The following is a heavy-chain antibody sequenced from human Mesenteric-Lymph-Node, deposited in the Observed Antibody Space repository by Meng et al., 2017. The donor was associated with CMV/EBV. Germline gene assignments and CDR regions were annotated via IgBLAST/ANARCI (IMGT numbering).Heavy chain of an antibody. D-gene: IGHD3/OR15-3a*01. CDR1: YTCTSYD. J-gene: IGHJ5*02. Sequence: YTCTSYDINWVRQATGQGLEWMGWMDPNSGNTGYAQKFQGRVTMTRNTSISTAYMELSNLKSEDTAVYFCAQTSSDFWTGYYGNWFDPWGQGTLVTVSS. CDR2: MDPNSGNT. CDR3: AQTSSDFWTGYYGNWFDP. V-gene: IGHV1-8*01.